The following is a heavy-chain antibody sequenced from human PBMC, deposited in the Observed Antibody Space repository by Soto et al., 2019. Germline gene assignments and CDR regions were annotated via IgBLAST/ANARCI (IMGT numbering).Heavy chain of an antibody. Sequence: QVQLVESGGGVVQPGRSLRLSCVASGFTFSSYGLHWVRQAPGKGLEWVAIISYDGSNTYYADSVKGRFTISRDNSKNTLYVQMNSLRAEDRSVYYCAKEGGLSASYYITSSYYFDYWGQGTLVTVSS. CDR3: AKEGGLSASYYITSSYYFDY. V-gene: IGHV3-30*18. D-gene: IGHD1-26*01. J-gene: IGHJ4*02. CDR2: ISYDGSNT. CDR1: GFTFSSYG.